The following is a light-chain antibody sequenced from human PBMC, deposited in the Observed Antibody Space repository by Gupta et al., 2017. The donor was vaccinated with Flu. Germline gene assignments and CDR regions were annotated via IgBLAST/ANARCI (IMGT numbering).Light chain of an antibody. CDR2: GNN. CDR1: GYD. V-gene: IGLV1-40*01. J-gene: IGLJ1*01. Sequence: GYDVHWYQQLPGTAPKLVIHGNNNRPSGVPDRFSGSKSGTSASLAITGLQTEDEADYYCQSYDSSLSGHVFGTGTKVIVL. CDR3: QSYDSSLSGHV.